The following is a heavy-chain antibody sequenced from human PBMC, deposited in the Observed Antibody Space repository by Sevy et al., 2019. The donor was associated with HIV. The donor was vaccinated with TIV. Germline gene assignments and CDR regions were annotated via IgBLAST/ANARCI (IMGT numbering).Heavy chain of an antibody. CDR1: GLSVTNNG. CDR3: AKDFTGFYGMDF. CDR2: ISYDGINK. J-gene: IGHJ6*02. D-gene: IGHD3-9*01. V-gene: IGHV3-30*18. Sequence: GGSLRLSCEVSGLSVTNNGMHWVRQAPGKGLEWVAVISYDGINKYYGDSVKGRFIISRDRSKNTLYLQMNILRIEDTAVYYCAKDFTGFYGMDFWGQGTTVTVSS.